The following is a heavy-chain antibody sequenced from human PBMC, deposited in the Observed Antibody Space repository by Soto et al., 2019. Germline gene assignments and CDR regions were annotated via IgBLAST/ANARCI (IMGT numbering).Heavy chain of an antibody. CDR2: INPSGGST. CDR3: ARDVPFRTPMTTHRGSDPEGKGPFDY. D-gene: IGHD3-16*01. J-gene: IGHJ4*02. CDR1: GYTFTSYY. Sequence: GASVKVSCKASGYTFTSYYMHWVRQAPGQGLEWMGIINPSGGSTSYAQKFQGRVTMTRDTSTSTVYMELSSLRSEDTAVYYCARDVPFRTPMTTHRGSDPEGKGPFDYWGQGTLVTVSS. V-gene: IGHV1-46*03.